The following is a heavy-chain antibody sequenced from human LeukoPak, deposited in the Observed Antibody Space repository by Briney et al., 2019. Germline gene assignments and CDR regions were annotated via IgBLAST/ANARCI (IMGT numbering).Heavy chain of an antibody. J-gene: IGHJ4*02. CDR3: AGDSNTYEEPLDY. Sequence: GGSLRLSCAASGFTFSSYSMNWVRQAPGKGLEWVAVIWYDGINKNYADSVKGRFTISRDNSKNTLYLQMNSLRAEDTAVYYCAGDSNTYEEPLDYWGQGTLVTVSS. D-gene: IGHD3-16*01. V-gene: IGHV3-33*08. CDR2: IWYDGINK. CDR1: GFTFSSYS.